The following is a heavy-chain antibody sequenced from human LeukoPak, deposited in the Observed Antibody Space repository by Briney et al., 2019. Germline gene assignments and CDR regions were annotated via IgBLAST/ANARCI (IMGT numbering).Heavy chain of an antibody. CDR3: TGDLGNYDSWSGYSIFFDY. D-gene: IGHD3-3*01. Sequence: ASVKVSCKASGYSFTSFGISWVRQAPGQGPEWMGWISAYNGKSNYVQKFQDRVTMTADTSTSTAYMELGSLRSDDTAVYYCTGDLGNYDSWSGYSIFFDYWGQGTLVTVSS. J-gene: IGHJ4*02. V-gene: IGHV1-18*01. CDR1: GYSFTSFG. CDR2: ISAYNGKS.